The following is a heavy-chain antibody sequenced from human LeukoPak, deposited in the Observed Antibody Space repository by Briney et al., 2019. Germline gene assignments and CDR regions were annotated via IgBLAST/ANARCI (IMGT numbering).Heavy chain of an antibody. CDR1: GDSFGSYS. D-gene: IGHD2-8*01. J-gene: IGHJ3*01. Sequence: SVKVSCKSSGDSFGSYSFSWVRQAPGQGLEGMGVNIPIFGTTKYAQKFQGRVTISTDESTSTAYMELSSLRSEDTAIYYCARDLYCTLGVCFSPGAFDLWGQGTMVTVSS. V-gene: IGHV1-69*05. CDR3: ARDLYCTLGVCFSPGAFDL. CDR2: NIPIFGTT.